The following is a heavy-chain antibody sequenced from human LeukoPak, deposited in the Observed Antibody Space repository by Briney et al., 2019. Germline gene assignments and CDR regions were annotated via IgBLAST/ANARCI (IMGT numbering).Heavy chain of an antibody. V-gene: IGHV4-31*03. J-gene: IGHJ6*04. CDR1: GGSISGGGYY. Sequence: PSETLSLTCTVSGGSISGGGYYWRWIRPHPGKGLEWIGSIYYSGSTYYNPSLKSRVTISVDTSKNQFSLKLSSVTAADTAVYYCARDMSYCSGGSCYYYYYGMDVWGKGTTVTVSS. D-gene: IGHD2-15*01. CDR3: ARDMSYCSGGSCYYYYYGMDV. CDR2: IYYSGST.